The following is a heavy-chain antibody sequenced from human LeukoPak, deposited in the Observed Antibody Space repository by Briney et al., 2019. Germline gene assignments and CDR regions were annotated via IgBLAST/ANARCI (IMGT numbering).Heavy chain of an antibody. CDR1: GFTLSGYA. Sequence: PGGSLRLSCAASGFTLSGYAMHWVRQAPGKGLEWVSSITSESNHIYYADSVKARFTISRDNAKNSLYLQMNSLRAEDTATFYCARETSCSDGVCYLNYFDLGGQGTQVTVSS. CDR2: ITSESNHI. V-gene: IGHV3-21*01. CDR3: ARETSCSDGVCYLNYFDL. J-gene: IGHJ4*02. D-gene: IGHD2-15*01.